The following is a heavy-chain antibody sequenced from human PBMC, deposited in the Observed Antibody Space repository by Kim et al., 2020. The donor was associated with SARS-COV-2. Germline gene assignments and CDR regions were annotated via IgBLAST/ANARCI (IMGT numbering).Heavy chain of an antibody. D-gene: IGHD6-13*01. V-gene: IGHV7-4-1*02. CDR3: ARDPYSSSWYGGYNWFDP. CDR1: GYTFTSYA. CDR2: INTNTGNP. J-gene: IGHJ5*02. Sequence: ASVKVSCKASGYTFTSYAMNWVRQAPGQGLEGMGWINTNTGNPTYDQGFTGRFVFSLDTSVSTAYLQISSLKAEDTAVYYCARDPYSSSWYGGYNWFDPWGQGTLVTVSS.